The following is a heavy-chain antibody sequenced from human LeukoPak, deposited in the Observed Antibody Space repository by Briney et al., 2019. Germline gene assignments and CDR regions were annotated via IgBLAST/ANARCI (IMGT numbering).Heavy chain of an antibody. V-gene: IGHV4-31*03. D-gene: IGHD2-15*01. J-gene: IGHJ6*02. CDR3: ARSLAHCSGGSCYFGGMDV. Sequence: SQTLSLTCTVSGGSISSGGYYWSWIRQHPGKGPEWIGYIYYSGSTYYNPSLKSRVTISVDTSKNQFSLKLSSVTAADTAVYYCARSLAHCSGGSCYFGGMDVWGQGTTVTVSS. CDR2: IYYSGST. CDR1: GGSISSGGYY.